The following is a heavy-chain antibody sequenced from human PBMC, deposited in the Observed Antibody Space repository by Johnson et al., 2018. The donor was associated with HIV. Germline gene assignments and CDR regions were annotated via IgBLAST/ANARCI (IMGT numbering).Heavy chain of an antibody. D-gene: IGHD4-23*01. Sequence: QVQLVESGGGVVQPGRSLRLSCAASGFTFSSYAMHWVRQAPGKGLEWVAVISYDGSNKYYADSVKGRFTISRDNSKNTLYLQMNSLRAEDTAVYNCARDYHYGGNSAFDIRGQGTMVTVSS. V-gene: IGHV3-30*04. J-gene: IGHJ3*02. CDR2: ISYDGSNK. CDR1: GFTFSSYA. CDR3: ARDYHYGGNSAFDI.